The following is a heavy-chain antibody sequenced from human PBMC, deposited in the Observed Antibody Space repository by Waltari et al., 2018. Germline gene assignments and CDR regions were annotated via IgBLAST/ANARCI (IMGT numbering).Heavy chain of an antibody. CDR2: IYYSGST. CDR1: GGSISSSSYY. J-gene: IGHJ4*02. D-gene: IGHD5-12*01. V-gene: IGHV4-39*01. CDR3: ARHEGEEMATISRGYYFDY. Sequence: QLQLQESGPGLVKPSETLSLTCTVSGGSISSSSYYWGWIRQPPGKGLEWIGSIYYSGSTYYNPSLKSRVTISVDTSKNQFSLKLSSGTAADTAVYYCARHEGEEMATISRGYYFDYWGQGTLVTVSS.